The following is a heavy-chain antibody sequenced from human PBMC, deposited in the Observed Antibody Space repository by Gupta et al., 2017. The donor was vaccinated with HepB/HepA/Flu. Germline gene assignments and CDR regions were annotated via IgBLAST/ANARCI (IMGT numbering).Heavy chain of an antibody. CDR1: GGSISSYY. Sequence: VPLPASGPGLVKPSSTLSLTCTVSGGSISSYYWSWIRQPPGKGLEWIGYLYYTGITNYNPSLKSRVTISVDTSKNKFSLRLSSVTAADTAVDYCARDREVGGGPFDDGGQGTLGTVSS. V-gene: IGHV4-59*01. CDR2: LYYTGIT. J-gene: IGHJ4*02. CDR3: ARDREVGGGPFDD. D-gene: IGHD2-15*01.